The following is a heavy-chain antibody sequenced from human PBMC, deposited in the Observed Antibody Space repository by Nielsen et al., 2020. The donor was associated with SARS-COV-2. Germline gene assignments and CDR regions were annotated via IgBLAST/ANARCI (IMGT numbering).Heavy chain of an antibody. CDR3: ARGGGWYQLLWRAAADIVDY. D-gene: IGHD2-2*01. J-gene: IGHJ4*02. V-gene: IGHV3-23*01. Sequence: WIRHPPGKGPEWVSAISGSGGSTYYADSVKGRFTISRDNSKNTLSLQMNSLRAEDTAVYYCARGGGWYQLLWRAAADIVDYWGQGTLVTVSS. CDR2: ISGSGGST.